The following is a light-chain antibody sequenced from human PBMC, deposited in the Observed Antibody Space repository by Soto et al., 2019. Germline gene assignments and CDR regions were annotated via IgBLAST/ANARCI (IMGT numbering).Light chain of an antibody. J-gene: IGKJ3*01. V-gene: IGKV3-15*01. CDR3: QQYNDWPPIT. CDR2: AAS. CDR1: QSVSSN. Sequence: EIVMTQSPATLSVSPGERATLSCRASQSVSSNLAWYQQKPGQAPRLLIYAASTRATGIPARFSGSGSGTEFTLTISSLHSVDFAVYYCQQYNDWPPITFGPGTKVDIK.